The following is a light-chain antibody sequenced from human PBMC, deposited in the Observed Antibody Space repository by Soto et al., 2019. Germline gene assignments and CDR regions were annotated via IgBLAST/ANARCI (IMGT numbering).Light chain of an antibody. CDR2: EVS. CDR3: SSYAGSTHLV. V-gene: IGLV2-8*01. Sequence: QSALTQPPSASGSPGQSVTISCTGTSSDVGGYNYVSWYQQHPGKAPKLMIYEVSKRPSGVPDRFSGSKSGNTASLTVSGLPADEAADYYCSSYAGSTHLVFGGGTKLTVL. J-gene: IGLJ2*01. CDR1: SSDVGGYNY.